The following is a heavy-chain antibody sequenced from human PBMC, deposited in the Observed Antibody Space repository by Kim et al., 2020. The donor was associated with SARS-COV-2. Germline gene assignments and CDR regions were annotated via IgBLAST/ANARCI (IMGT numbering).Heavy chain of an antibody. J-gene: IGHJ6*02. CDR1: GGSVSSGSYY. Sequence: SETLSLTCTVSGGSVSSGSYYWSWIRQPPGKGLEWIGYIYYSGSTNYNPSLKSRVTISVDTSKNQFSLKLSSVTAADTAVYYCARWGDIRPRGYYYYGMDVWGQGTTVTVSS. D-gene: IGHD3-9*01. CDR3: ARWGDIRPRGYYYYGMDV. CDR2: IYYSGST. V-gene: IGHV4-61*01.